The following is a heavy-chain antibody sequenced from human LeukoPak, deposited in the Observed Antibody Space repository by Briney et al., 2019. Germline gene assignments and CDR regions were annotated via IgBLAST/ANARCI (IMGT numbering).Heavy chain of an antibody. CDR1: VCTFTSYG. J-gene: IGHJ4*02. D-gene: IGHD5-12*01. Sequence: AAVKVSCKASVCTFTSYGISWVRQARGQGREGMGWISAYNGNSNYAQKLEGRVTMTTDTSTSTAYMELRSLRSDDTAVYHCARQATWEVSVDYWGQGTLVTVSS. V-gene: IGHV1-18*04. CDR3: ARQATWEVSVDY. CDR2: ISAYNGNS.